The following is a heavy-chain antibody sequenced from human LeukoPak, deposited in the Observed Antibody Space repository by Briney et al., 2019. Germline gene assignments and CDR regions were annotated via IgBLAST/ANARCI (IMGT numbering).Heavy chain of an antibody. Sequence: SGGSLRLSCAASGFTFSSYAMSWVRQAPGKGLEWVSAISGSGGSTYYADSVKGRFTISRDNSKNTLYLQMNSLRAEDTAVYYCAKGIYSSSWRDAFDIWGQGTMVTVSS. CDR3: AKGIYSSSWRDAFDI. J-gene: IGHJ3*02. CDR1: GFTFSSYA. CDR2: ISGSGGST. V-gene: IGHV3-23*01. D-gene: IGHD6-13*01.